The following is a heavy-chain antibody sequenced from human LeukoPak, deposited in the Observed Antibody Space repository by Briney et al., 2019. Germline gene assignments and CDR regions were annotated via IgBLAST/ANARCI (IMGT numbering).Heavy chain of an antibody. J-gene: IGHJ4*02. CDR2: VSSSSNSI. CDR3: ARNPWDDVSGFPGDY. Sequence: GGSLRLSCAVSGFTFSTYGMNWVRQAPGKGLEWLSYVSSSSNSIYYADSVKGRFTISRDNAKNSLYLQMNSLRDEDTAVYYCARNPWDDVSGFPGDYWGRGTLVTVSS. V-gene: IGHV3-48*02. D-gene: IGHD3-22*01. CDR1: GFTFSTYG.